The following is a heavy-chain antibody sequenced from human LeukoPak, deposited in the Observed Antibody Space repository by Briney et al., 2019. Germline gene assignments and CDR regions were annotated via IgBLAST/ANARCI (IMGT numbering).Heavy chain of an antibody. D-gene: IGHD2/OR15-2a*01. V-gene: IGHV3-30*02. CDR3: AKGSKTVLFTRDHYMDV. J-gene: IGHJ6*03. CDR1: GLTFSSYG. CDR2: IRHDGSNK. Sequence: GGSLRLSCAASGLTFSSYGIHWVRQAPGKGLEWVAYIRHDGSNKYYADSVKGRFTISRDNSKSTLYLQMNSLRVEDTAVYYCAKGSKTVLFTRDHYMDVWGKGTTVTISS.